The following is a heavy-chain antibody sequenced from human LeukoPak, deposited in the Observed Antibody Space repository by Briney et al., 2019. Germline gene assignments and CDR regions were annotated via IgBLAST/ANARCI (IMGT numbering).Heavy chain of an antibody. CDR1: GGSFSGYY. J-gene: IGHJ4*02. CDR3: ARGYSGYDPFDY. D-gene: IGHD5-12*01. V-gene: IGHV4-34*01. CDR2: INHSGST. Sequence: SETLSLTCAVYGGSFSGYYWSWIRQPPGKGLEWIGEINHSGSTNYSPSLKSRVTISLDTSKTQFSLKLSSVTPADTAVYYCARGYSGYDPFDYWGQGTLVTVSS.